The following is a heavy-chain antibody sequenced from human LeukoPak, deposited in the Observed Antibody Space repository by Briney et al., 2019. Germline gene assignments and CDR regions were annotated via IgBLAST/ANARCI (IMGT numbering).Heavy chain of an antibody. V-gene: IGHV3-49*04. CDR1: GFTFGDHA. J-gene: IGHJ4*02. CDR3: TAIFPFDY. Sequence: PGRSLRLSCTASGFTFGDHAMSWVRQAPGKGLEWVGFIRSKTYGGTTEYAASVKGRFTISRDDSKSIAYLQMNSLKTEDTAVYYCTAIFPFDYWGQGTLVTVSS. D-gene: IGHD3-9*01. CDR2: IRSKTYGGTT.